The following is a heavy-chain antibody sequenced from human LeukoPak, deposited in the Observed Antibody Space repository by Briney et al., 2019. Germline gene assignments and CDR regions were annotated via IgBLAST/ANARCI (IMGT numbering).Heavy chain of an antibody. CDR3: AVGTVTTFTDY. Sequence: TGGSLRLSCAASGFTVSSNYMSWVRQAPGKGLEWVSVIYSGGSTYYADSVKGRFTISRDNSKNTLYLQMNSLRAEDTAVYYCAVGTVTTFTDYWGQGTLVTVSS. J-gene: IGHJ4*02. V-gene: IGHV3-66*01. CDR1: GFTVSSNY. CDR2: IYSGGST. D-gene: IGHD4-17*01.